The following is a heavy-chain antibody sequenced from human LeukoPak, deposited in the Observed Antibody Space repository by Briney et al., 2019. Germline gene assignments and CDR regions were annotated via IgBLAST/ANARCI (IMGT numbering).Heavy chain of an antibody. V-gene: IGHV1-2*06. CDR3: ARASPITCSGGSCYFFDY. J-gene: IGHJ4*02. CDR2: INPNSGGT. Sequence: ASVKVSCKASGYTFTGYYMHWVRQAPGQGLEWMGRINPNSGGTNYAQKFQGRVTMTRDTSISTAYMELGRLRSDDTAVYYCARASPITCSGGSCYFFDYWGQGTLVTVSS. D-gene: IGHD2-15*01. CDR1: GYTFTGYY.